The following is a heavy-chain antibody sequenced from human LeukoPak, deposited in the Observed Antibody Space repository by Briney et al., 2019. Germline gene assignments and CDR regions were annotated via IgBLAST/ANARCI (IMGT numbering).Heavy chain of an antibody. CDR2: ISTSGST. V-gene: IGHV4-59*10. CDR1: GGSFSGYY. D-gene: IGHD3-10*01. J-gene: IGHJ6*03. CDR3: ARASGRAPYYYYYMDV. Sequence: SETLSLTCAVYGGSFSGYYWSWIRQPAGKGLESIGHISTSGSTNYNPSLKSRVTISVDTSKNQFSLKVISVTAADTAVYYCARASGRAPYYYYYMDVWGKGTTVTVSS.